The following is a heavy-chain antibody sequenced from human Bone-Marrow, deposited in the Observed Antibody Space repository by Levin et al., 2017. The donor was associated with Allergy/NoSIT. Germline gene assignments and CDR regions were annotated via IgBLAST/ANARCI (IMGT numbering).Heavy chain of an antibody. CDR3: AGGPSRGY. D-gene: IGHD3-16*01. CDR1: GFTVSSNY. V-gene: IGHV3-66*01. Sequence: GGSLRLSCAVSGFTVSSNYMSWVRQAPGKGLEWVSLIYSGGSTNYADSVKGRFTISRDTFKNTLYLQMNSLRAEDTAVYYCAGGPSRGYWGQGTLVTVSS. CDR2: IYSGGST. J-gene: IGHJ4*02.